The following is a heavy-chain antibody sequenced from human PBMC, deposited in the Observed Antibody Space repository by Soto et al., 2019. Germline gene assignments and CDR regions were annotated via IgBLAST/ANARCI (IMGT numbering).Heavy chain of an antibody. V-gene: IGHV4-61*01. J-gene: IGHJ4*02. D-gene: IGHD3-3*01. Sequence: SETLSLACTVSGGSFKSGSDSWSWIRQPPGKGLEWIGYVYHTGRTSYNPSLKSRVSISMDTSKNQFSLNLDSVTAADTAVYFCARDFAYFDSWGQGTLVTVSS. CDR2: VYHTGRT. CDR3: ARDFAYFDS. CDR1: GGSFKSGSDS.